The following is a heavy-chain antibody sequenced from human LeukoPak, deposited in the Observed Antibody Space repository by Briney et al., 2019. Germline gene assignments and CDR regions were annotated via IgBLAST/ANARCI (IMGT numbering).Heavy chain of an antibody. V-gene: IGHV4-34*01. CDR3: ARRSGYSDY. CDR2: INHSGST. J-gene: IGHJ4*02. Sequence: SGTLSLTCAVYGGSFSGYYWSWIRQPPGKGLEWIGEINHSGSTNYNPSLNSRVTISVDTSKNQFSLKLSSVTAADTAVYYCARRSGYSDYWGQGTLVTVSS. D-gene: IGHD3-22*01. CDR1: GGSFSGYY.